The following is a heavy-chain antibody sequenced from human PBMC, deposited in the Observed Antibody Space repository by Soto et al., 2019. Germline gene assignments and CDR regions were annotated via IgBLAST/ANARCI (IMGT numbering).Heavy chain of an antibody. V-gene: IGHV3-66*04. D-gene: IGHD1-26*01. CDR1: GFTVSSSY. CDR3: ARHVGFSWYFDL. J-gene: IGHJ2*01. Sequence: EVHLVESGGGLVQPGGSLRLSCAASGFTVSSSYMGWVRQAPGKGLEWVSSIYSGGNTYYADSVRGRFTISTDNSKDTLDLQMNSLRVDDTAMYYCARHVGFSWYFDLLGRGTLVNVSS. CDR2: IYSGGNT.